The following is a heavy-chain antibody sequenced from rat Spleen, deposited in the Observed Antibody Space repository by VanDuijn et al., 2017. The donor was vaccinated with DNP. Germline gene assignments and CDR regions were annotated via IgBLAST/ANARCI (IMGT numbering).Heavy chain of an antibody. CDR3: TSNPHIRTAAPFDY. Sequence: EVQLVESGGGLVQPGRSMKLSCAASGFTFSDYYMAWVRQAPTKGLELVAYLSTGGGNTYYRDSVKGRFSISRDNAKSTLYLQVNSLRSEDTATYYCTSNPHIRTAAPFDYWGQGAMVTVSS. CDR1: GFTFSDYY. J-gene: IGHJ2*01. D-gene: IGHD3-8*01. CDR2: LSTGGGNT. V-gene: IGHV5-25*01.